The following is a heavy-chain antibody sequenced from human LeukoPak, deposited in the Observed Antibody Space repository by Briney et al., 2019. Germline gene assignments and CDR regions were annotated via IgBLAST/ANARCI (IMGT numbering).Heavy chain of an antibody. D-gene: IGHD5-12*01. V-gene: IGHV3-21*01. CDR3: ARDGVGGYEVRWSGYYYMDV. J-gene: IGHJ6*03. CDR2: ISSSSSYI. Sequence: GGSLRLSCAASGFTFSSYSMNWVRQAPGKGLEWVSSISSSSSYIYYADSVKGRFTISRDNAKNSLYLQMNSLRAEDTAVYYCARDGVGGYEVRWSGYYYMDVWGKGTTVTVSS. CDR1: GFTFSSYS.